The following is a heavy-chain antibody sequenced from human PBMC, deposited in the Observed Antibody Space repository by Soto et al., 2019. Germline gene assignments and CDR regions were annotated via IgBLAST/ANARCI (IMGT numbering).Heavy chain of an antibody. J-gene: IGHJ6*02. V-gene: IGHV3-74*01. CDR2: IKYTGSTT. CDR3: ARGLLNLYGMDV. Sequence: EVQLVESGGGLVQPGGSLRLSCAASGFTFSSYWMHWVRQTPGKGLVWVSRIKYTGSTTDYADSVKGRFTISRDNAKNTLYLQMSNLRAEDTAVYYCARGLLNLYGMDVWGHGTTVTVSS. CDR1: GFTFSSYW. D-gene: IGHD2-15*01.